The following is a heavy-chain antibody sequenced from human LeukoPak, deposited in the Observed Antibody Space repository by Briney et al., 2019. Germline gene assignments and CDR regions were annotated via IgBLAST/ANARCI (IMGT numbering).Heavy chain of an antibody. J-gene: IGHJ4*02. Sequence: SETLSLTCSVAGDSIISHYWNWLRQSPGEGLEWIGNIHHFGRTEYNSSLRSRVTMFLDSSKTQCSLKLTSVSPTDTAVYYCARGLWPQPGLVPCNYWGQGILVTVSS. V-gene: IGHV4-59*11. D-gene: IGHD5-24*01. CDR2: IHHFGRT. CDR3: ARGLWPQPGLVPCNY. CDR1: GDSIISHY.